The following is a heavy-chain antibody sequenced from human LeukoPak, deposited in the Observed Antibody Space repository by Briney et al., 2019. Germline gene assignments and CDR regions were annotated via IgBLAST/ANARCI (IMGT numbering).Heavy chain of an antibody. CDR2: ISYDGSNK. Sequence: GGSLRLSCAASGFTFSSYGMHWVRQAPGKGLEWVAVISYDGSNKYYADSAKSPFTISRDNSKNTLYLQMNSLRAEDTAVYYCAREGDGLGELSPDAFDIWGQGTMVTVSS. J-gene: IGHJ3*02. CDR1: GFTFSSYG. D-gene: IGHD3-16*02. CDR3: AREGDGLGELSPDAFDI. V-gene: IGHV3-30*03.